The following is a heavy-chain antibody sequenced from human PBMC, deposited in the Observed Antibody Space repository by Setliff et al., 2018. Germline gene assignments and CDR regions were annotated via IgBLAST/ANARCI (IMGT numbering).Heavy chain of an antibody. CDR2: ISSSSSYI. D-gene: IGHD3-10*01. CDR3: ARDRVYYGMDV. CDR1: GFLFSTYA. Sequence: PGGSLRLSCAASGFLFSTYAMHWVRQAPGKGLEWVSSISSSSSYIYYADSVKGRFTISRDNAKNSLYLQMSSLRAEDTAVYYCARDRVYYGMDVWGQGTTVTVSS. J-gene: IGHJ6*02. V-gene: IGHV3-21*01.